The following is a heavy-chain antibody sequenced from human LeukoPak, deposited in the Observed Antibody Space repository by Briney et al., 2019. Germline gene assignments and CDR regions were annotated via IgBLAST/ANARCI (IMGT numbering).Heavy chain of an antibody. CDR2: INPNSGGT. J-gene: IGHJ4*02. CDR3: ARAGTTSSSTPDF. CDR1: TYTFIDYY. D-gene: IGHD2-15*01. V-gene: IGHV1-2*02. Sequence: GASVKVSCKASTYTFIDYYMHWVRQAPGQGLEWMGWINPNSGGTQYAQKFQGRVTMTRDTSFTTAYMELRSLRPDDTALYYCARAGTTSSSTPDFWGQGTLVTVSS.